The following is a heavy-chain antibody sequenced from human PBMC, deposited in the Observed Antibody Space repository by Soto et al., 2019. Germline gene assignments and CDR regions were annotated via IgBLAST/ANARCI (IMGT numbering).Heavy chain of an antibody. D-gene: IGHD6-13*01. CDR2: ISYDGSNK. V-gene: IGHV3-30*18. J-gene: IGHJ4*02. CDR1: GFTFSSYG. Sequence: GGSLRLSCAASGFTFSSYGMHWVRQAPGKGLEWVAVISYDGSNKYYADSVKGRFTISRDNSKNTLYLQMNSLRAEDTAVYYCAKGGFVAAAGPFDYWGQGTLVPVSS. CDR3: AKGGFVAAAGPFDY.